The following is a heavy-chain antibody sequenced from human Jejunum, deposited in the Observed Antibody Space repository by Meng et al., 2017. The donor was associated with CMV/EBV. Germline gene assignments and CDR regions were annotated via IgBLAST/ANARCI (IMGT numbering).Heavy chain of an antibody. CDR2: IDYSGRT. Sequence: SYSWTCIRKPRGKGLEWIGDIDYSGRTNETPYRKSRVTGSLDTAKTQFSLKMNSVTAADTAAYYCARAGRDCSSTSCSNWYFDLWGRGTLVTVFS. V-gene: IGHV4-59*01. D-gene: IGHD2-2*01. J-gene: IGHJ2*01. CDR3: ARAGRDCSSTSCSNWYFDL. CDR1: SYS.